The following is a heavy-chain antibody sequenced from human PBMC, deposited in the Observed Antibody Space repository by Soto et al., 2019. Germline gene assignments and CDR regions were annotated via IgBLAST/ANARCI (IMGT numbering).Heavy chain of an antibody. CDR1: GGSISSYY. J-gene: IGHJ5*02. D-gene: IGHD3-10*02. V-gene: IGHV4-59*01. CDR2: IYYSGST. Sequence: QVQLQESGPGLVKPSETLSLTCTVSGGSISSYYWSWIRQPPGKGLEWIGYIYYSGSTNYNPSLKGRVTLSVDTSRNQFSLKLSSVTAADTAVYYCARTLFGWGIWFDPWGQGTLVTVSS. CDR3: ARTLFGWGIWFDP.